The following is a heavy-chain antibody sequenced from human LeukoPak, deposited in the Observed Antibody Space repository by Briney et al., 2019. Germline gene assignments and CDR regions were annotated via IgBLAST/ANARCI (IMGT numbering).Heavy chain of an antibody. Sequence: SETLSLTCTVSGASINNYYWTWIRQSPRKRLWWIGYIHSTGGTNYNFSLRRRFIMSVDKSKNQFSLNLSSVTAADTAVYYCVRDEKGDYNFDYWGQGTLVTVSS. V-gene: IGHV4-59*01. D-gene: IGHD4-17*01. J-gene: IGHJ4*02. CDR3: VRDEKGDYNFDY. CDR2: IHSTGGT. CDR1: GASINNYY.